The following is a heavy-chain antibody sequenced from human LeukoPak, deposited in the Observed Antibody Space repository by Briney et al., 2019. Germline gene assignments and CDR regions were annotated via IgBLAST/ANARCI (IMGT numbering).Heavy chain of an antibody. CDR3: ASGHPSSYYDSSGYYFDY. CDR2: IYYSGST. Sequence: PSQTLSLTCTVSGGSTSSGDYYWSWIRQPPGKGLEWIGYIYYSGSTYYNPSLKSRVTISVDTSKNQFSLKLSSVTAADTAVYYCASGHPSSYYDSSGYYFDYWGQGTLVTVSS. D-gene: IGHD3-22*01. J-gene: IGHJ4*02. CDR1: GGSTSSGDYY. V-gene: IGHV4-30-4*01.